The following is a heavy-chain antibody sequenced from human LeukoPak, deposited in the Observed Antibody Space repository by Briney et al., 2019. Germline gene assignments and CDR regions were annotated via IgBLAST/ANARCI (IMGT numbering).Heavy chain of an antibody. CDR1: GYTFTSYD. V-gene: IGHV1-8*03. D-gene: IGHD3-22*01. CDR2: MNPNSGNT. J-gene: IGHJ4*02. Sequence: ASVKVSCKASGYTFTSYDINWVRQATGQGLEWMGWMNPNSGNTGYAQKFQGRVTITRNTSISTAYMELSRLRSDDTAVYYCARVLHYYDSSGYYHGPHYWGQGTLVTVSS. CDR3: ARVLHYYDSSGYYHGPHY.